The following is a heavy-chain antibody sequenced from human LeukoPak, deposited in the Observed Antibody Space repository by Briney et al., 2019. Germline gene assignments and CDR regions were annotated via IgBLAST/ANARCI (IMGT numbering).Heavy chain of an antibody. CDR1: GYTFTGYY. V-gene: IGHV1-2*06. CDR2: SNPNSGGT. CDR3: AREVGYSSSWFGRFDH. Sequence: ASVKVSCKASGYTFTGYYIHWVRQAPGQGGEWMGRSNPNSGGTNYAQKFQGRVTMTRDTSASTVYMELSRLRSDDTAVYYCAREVGYSSSWFGRFDHWGQGTLVTVSS. D-gene: IGHD6-13*01. J-gene: IGHJ5*02.